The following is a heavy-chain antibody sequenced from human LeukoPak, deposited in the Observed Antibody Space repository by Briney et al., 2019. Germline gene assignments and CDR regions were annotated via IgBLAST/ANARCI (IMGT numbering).Heavy chain of an antibody. V-gene: IGHV4-59*08. CDR2: IYYDGRT. J-gene: IGHJ4*02. D-gene: IGHD3-22*01. CDR3: AKVQSSGKGDRFDY. CDR1: GGSINTYS. Sequence: SETLSLTCTVSGGSINTYSWTWIWQPPGKGLDWIGYIYYDGRTDYNPSLTSRVTISVDTSKNQFSLKLSSVTAADTAVYYCAKVQSSGKGDRFDYWGQGALVSVSS.